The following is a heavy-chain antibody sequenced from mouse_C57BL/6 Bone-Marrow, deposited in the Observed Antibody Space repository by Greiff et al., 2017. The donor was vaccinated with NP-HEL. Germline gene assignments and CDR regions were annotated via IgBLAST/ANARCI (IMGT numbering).Heavy chain of an antibody. CDR3: ATRGYWYFDV. V-gene: IGHV1-19*01. J-gene: IGHJ1*03. CDR1: GYTFTDYY. CDR2: INPYNGGT. Sequence: VQLQQSGPVLVKPGASVKMSCKASGYTFTDYYMNWVKQSHGKSLEWIGVINPYNGGTSYNQKFKGKATLTVDKSSSTAYMELNSLTSEDSAVYYCATRGYWYFDVWGTGTTVTVSS.